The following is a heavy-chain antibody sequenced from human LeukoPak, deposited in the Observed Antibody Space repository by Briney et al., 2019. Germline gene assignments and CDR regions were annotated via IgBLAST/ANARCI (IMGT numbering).Heavy chain of an antibody. CDR2: IKQDGSEK. J-gene: IGHJ6*02. Sequence: PGGSLRLSCTASGFTFSDYYMAWIRQAPGKGLEWVANIKQDGSEKYYVDSVKGRFTISRDNAKNSLYLQMNSLRAEDTAVYYCARGLLSNPYYDILTGYYTSGMDVWGQGTTVTVSS. CDR1: GFTFSDYY. D-gene: IGHD3-9*01. V-gene: IGHV3-7*03. CDR3: ARGLLSNPYYDILTGYYTSGMDV.